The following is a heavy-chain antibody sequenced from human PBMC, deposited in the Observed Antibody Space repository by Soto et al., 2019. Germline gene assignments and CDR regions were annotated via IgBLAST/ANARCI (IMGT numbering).Heavy chain of an antibody. CDR3: AKASDTAMVTDAFDI. V-gene: IGHV3-23*01. Sequence: GGSLRLSCAASGFNFRSYAMSWVRQAPGKGLEWVSAISGSGGSTYYADSVKGRFTISRDNSKNTLYLQMNSLRAEDTAVYYCAKASDTAMVTDAFDIWGQGTMVTVSS. D-gene: IGHD5-18*01. CDR2: ISGSGGST. J-gene: IGHJ3*02. CDR1: GFNFRSYA.